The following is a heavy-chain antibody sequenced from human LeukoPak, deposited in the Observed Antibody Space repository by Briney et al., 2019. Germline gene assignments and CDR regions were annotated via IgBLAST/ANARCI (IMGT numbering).Heavy chain of an antibody. CDR2: IIPIFDTA. CDR1: GGTFSSYA. Sequence: SVKVSCKASGGTFSSYAISWVRQAPGQGLEWMGGIIPIFDTANYAQKFQGRVTITADESTSTAYMELSSLRSEDTAVYYCARGQDYGGNSSWFDPWGQGTLVTVSS. D-gene: IGHD4-23*01. J-gene: IGHJ5*02. V-gene: IGHV1-69*13. CDR3: ARGQDYGGNSSWFDP.